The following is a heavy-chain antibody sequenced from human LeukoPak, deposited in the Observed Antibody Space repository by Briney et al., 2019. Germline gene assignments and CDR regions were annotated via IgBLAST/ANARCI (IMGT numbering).Heavy chain of an antibody. V-gene: IGHV4-59*01. CDR3: ARVSGDFWSIGYGMGV. J-gene: IGHJ6*02. Sequence: PSETLSLTCTVSGGSISSYYWSWIRQPPGKGLEWIGYIYYSGSTNYNPSLKSRVTISVDTSKNQFSLKLSSVTAADTAVYYCARVSGDFWSIGYGMGVWGQGTTVTVSS. CDR1: GGSISSYY. CDR2: IYYSGST. D-gene: IGHD3-3*01.